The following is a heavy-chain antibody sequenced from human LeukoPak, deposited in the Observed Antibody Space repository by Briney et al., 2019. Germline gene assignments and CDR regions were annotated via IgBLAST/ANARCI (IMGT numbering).Heavy chain of an antibody. D-gene: IGHD6-13*01. V-gene: IGHV3-48*04. CDR2: ISPYGTTI. CDR3: ARDWEYNNSPDAYDI. J-gene: IGHJ3*02. Sequence: PGGSLRLSCAASGFTFSSYSMNWVRQAPGKGLEWVSSISPYGTTIYYADSVKGCFTISRDNAQDSLFLQMNSLRAEDTGIYYCARDWEYNNSPDAYDIWGQGTLVTVSS. CDR1: GFTFSSYS.